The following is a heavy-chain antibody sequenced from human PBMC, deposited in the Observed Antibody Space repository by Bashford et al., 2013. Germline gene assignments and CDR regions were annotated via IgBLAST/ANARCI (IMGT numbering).Heavy chain of an antibody. CDR1: GGSISSGGYY. J-gene: IGHJ4*03. CDR3: ARDRYGGNPFDY. CDR2: IYYSGST. D-gene: IGHD4-23*01. V-gene: IGHV4-31*03. Sequence: SETLSLTCTVSGGSISSGGYYWSWIRQHPGKGLEWIGYIYYSGSTYYNPSLKSRVTISVDTSKNQFSLKLSSVTAADTAVYYCARDRYGGNPFDYVGPGTLVTVSS.